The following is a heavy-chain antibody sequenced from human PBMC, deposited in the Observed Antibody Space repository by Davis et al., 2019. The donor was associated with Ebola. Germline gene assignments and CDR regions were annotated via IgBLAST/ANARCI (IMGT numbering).Heavy chain of an antibody. CDR3: AGEGYCSGGSCYSGYYYGMDV. J-gene: IGHJ6*02. V-gene: IGHV3-53*01. D-gene: IGHD2-15*01. CDR2: IYSGGST. Sequence: GESLKISCAASGFTVSSNYMSWVRQAPGKGLEWVSVIYSGGSTYYADSVKGRFTISRDNSKNTLYLQMNSLRAEDTAVYYCAGEGYCSGGSCYSGYYYGMDVWGQGTTVTVSS. CDR1: GFTVSSNY.